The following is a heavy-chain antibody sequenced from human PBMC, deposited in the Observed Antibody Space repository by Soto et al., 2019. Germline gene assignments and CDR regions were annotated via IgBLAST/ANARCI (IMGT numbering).Heavy chain of an antibody. CDR1: GYTFTGYY. Sequence: GASVKVSCKASGYTFTGYYMHWVRQAPGQGLEWMGWINPNSGGTNYAQKFQGWVTMTRDTSISTAYMELSRLRSDDTAVYYCARDIQDCARSGLGCRWNDAFDIWGQGTMVTVSS. CDR2: INPNSGGT. D-gene: IGHD2-21*01. V-gene: IGHV1-2*04. J-gene: IGHJ3*02. CDR3: ARDIQDCARSGLGCRWNDAFDI.